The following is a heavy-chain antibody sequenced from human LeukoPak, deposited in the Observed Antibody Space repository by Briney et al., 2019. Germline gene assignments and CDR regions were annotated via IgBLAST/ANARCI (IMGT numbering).Heavy chain of an antibody. CDR3: ARGGRLLWLMVY. V-gene: IGHV4-34*01. CDR1: GGSFSGYY. J-gene: IGHJ4*02. CDR2: INHSGNT. Sequence: SETLSLTCAVYGGSFSGYYWSWIRQPPGKGLEWIGEINHSGNTNYNPSHKSRVTISVDTSKNQFSLKLSSVTAADTAVYYCARGGRLLWLMVYWGQGTLVTVSS. D-gene: IGHD3-10*01.